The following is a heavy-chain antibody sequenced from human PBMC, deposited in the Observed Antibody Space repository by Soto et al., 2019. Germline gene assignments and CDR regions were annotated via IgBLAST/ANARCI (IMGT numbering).Heavy chain of an antibody. Sequence: PPETLSPTCTVSGGSISSSYYYWSCIRQPPGKGLEWIGYIYYSGSTSYNPSLNSRVTISVDTSKNQFSLKLSSVTAADTAVYYCATGYSYFDYWGQGTLVTVSS. V-gene: IGHV4-30-4*01. J-gene: IGHJ4*02. D-gene: IGHD2-15*01. CDR2: IYYSGST. CDR1: GGSISSSYYY. CDR3: ATGYSYFDY.